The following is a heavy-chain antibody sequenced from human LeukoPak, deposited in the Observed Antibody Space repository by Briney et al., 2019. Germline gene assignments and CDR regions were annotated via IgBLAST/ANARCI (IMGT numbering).Heavy chain of an antibody. J-gene: IGHJ6*03. V-gene: IGHV4-4*07. Sequence: NSSETLSLTCTVSGGSINSYWSWIRQPAGKGLEWIGSIYTGGGTNYNPPLKSRVTISVDTSKTQFSLKLSSVTAADTAVYYCARDLKGYYDYVWGSYRPEAYYYYYMDVWGKGTTVTISS. CDR2: IYTGGGT. D-gene: IGHD3-16*02. CDR1: GGSINSY. CDR3: ARDLKGYYDYVWGSYRPEAYYYYYMDV.